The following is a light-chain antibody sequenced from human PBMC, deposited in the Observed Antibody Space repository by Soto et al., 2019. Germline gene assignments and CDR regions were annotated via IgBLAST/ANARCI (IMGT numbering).Light chain of an antibody. CDR3: SSYTSNSTPVV. V-gene: IGLV2-14*01. CDR1: SSDVGGYNY. Sequence: QSVLTQPASVSGSPGQSITISCTGTSSDVGGYNYVSWYPQHPGKAPKLMIYDVSNRPSGVSDRFSGSKSGNTASLTISGLQAEDEADYYCSSYTSNSTPVVFGGGTKLTVL. CDR2: DVS. J-gene: IGLJ2*01.